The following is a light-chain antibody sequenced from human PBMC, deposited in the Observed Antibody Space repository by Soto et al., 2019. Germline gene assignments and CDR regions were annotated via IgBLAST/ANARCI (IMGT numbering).Light chain of an antibody. CDR3: SSYTSSSTDL. Sequence: QSALTQPASVSGSPGQSITISCTGTSSDVGAYNYVSWYQQHPDKAPKLMIYEVSHRPSGVSDRFSGSKSDNTASLTISGLHTEDEADYYCSSYTSSSTDLFGTGTKVTVL. CDR1: SSDVGAYNY. J-gene: IGLJ1*01. V-gene: IGLV2-14*03. CDR2: EVS.